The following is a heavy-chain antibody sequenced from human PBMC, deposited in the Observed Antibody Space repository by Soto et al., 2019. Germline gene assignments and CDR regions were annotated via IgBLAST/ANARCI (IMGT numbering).Heavy chain of an antibody. V-gene: IGHV4-30-4*01. CDR1: GGSISTGDNY. Sequence: SETLSLTCIVSGGSISTGDNYWSWMRQPPGKGLEWIGYIYYSGTTYYNPSLKSRATISADTSKNQFSLKLSSVTAADTAVYYCARYYGGNSDAFDIWGQGTRVTVSS. CDR3: ARYYGGNSDAFDI. D-gene: IGHD3-10*01. J-gene: IGHJ3*02. CDR2: IYYSGTT.